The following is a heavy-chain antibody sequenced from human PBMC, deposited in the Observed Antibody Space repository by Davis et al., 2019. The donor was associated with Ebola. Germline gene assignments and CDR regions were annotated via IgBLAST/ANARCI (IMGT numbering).Heavy chain of an antibody. CDR1: GFRFDDYS. CDR2: ITWDGGST. V-gene: IGHV3-43*01. J-gene: IGHJ5*02. CDR3: AKDLGDH. Sequence: PGGSLRLSCAVSGFRFDDYSMHWARQAPGKGLEWVSLITWDGGSTYYADSVRGRFIVPRDNSRNSLYLQMNSLKTEDTAFYYCAKDLGDHWGQGTLVTVSS.